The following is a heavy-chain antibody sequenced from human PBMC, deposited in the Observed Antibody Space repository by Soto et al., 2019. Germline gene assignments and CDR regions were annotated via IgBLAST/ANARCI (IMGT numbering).Heavy chain of an antibody. Sequence: QVQLQESGPGLVKPSETLSLICTVSGASISNYFWTWIRQPAGKGLEWIGRIYSSGSTNYNPSLKSRVTISVDKSKNQFSLKLSSVTAADTAVYYCASLNGVPHFDYWGQGTLVTVSS. V-gene: IGHV4-4*07. CDR1: GASISNYF. J-gene: IGHJ4*02. D-gene: IGHD2-8*01. CDR3: ASLNGVPHFDY. CDR2: IYSSGST.